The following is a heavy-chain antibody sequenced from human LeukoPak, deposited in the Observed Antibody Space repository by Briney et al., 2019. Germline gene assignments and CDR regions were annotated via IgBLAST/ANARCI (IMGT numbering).Heavy chain of an antibody. CDR3: ARNRYCSGGSCYYYYGMDV. V-gene: IGHV5-51*01. D-gene: IGHD2-15*01. CDR1: GYSFTSYW. Sequence: GESLKISCKGSGYSFTSYWIGWVRQMPGKGLEWMGIIYPGDSDTRYSPSFQGQVTISADKSISTAYLQWSSLKASGTAMYYCARNRYCSGGSCYYYYGMDVWGQGTTVTVSS. CDR2: IYPGDSDT. J-gene: IGHJ6*02.